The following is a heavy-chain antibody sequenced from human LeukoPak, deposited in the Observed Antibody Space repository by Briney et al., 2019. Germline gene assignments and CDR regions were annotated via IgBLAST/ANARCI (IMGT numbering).Heavy chain of an antibody. CDR1: GGSISSGTYY. D-gene: IGHD6-13*01. J-gene: IGHJ4*02. Sequence: SQTLSLTCTVSGGSISSGTYYWSWIRQHPGKDLEWIGSIYYSGSTYYNPSLKSRVTISVDTSKNQFSLKLSSVTAADTAVYYCARHVPRSIAAAGTAIDYWGQGTLVTVSS. CDR3: ARHVPRSIAAAGTAIDY. V-gene: IGHV4-31*03. CDR2: IYYSGST.